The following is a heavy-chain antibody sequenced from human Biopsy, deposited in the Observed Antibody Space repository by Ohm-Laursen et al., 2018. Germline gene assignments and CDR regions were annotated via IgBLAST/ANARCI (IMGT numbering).Heavy chain of an antibody. V-gene: IGHV3-11*01. CDR2: ISGSGVTK. CDR1: GFMFSASW. Sequence: SLRLSCSASGFMFSASWMSWVRQAPGKGLEWLSYISGSGVTKMYADSVKGRFTVSRDNAKNSLYLEMNNLTVEDTAVYYCATDGAGSYNENWGQGTLVTVSS. J-gene: IGHJ4*02. D-gene: IGHD3-10*01. CDR3: ATDGAGSYNEN.